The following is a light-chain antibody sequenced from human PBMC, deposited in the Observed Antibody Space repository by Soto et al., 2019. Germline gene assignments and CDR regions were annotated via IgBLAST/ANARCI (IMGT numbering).Light chain of an antibody. J-gene: IGKJ1*01. CDR3: QQYQRWLGWT. CDR1: QTVFSK. Sequence: VMTQSPAILSVSPGERATLSCRASQTVFSKLAWYQQKPGQAPRLLIYGASTRATGIPARFSGSGSGTEFTLTISSLQSEDSALYYCQQYQRWLGWTFGQGTKVEIK. V-gene: IGKV3-15*01. CDR2: GAS.